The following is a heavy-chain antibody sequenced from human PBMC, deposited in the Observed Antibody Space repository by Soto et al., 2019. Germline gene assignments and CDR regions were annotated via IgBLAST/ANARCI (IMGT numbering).Heavy chain of an antibody. D-gene: IGHD1-1*01. Sequence: QVQLVQSGAEVKKPGASVKVSCKTSGYTFTSYGISWVRQAPGQGLEWMGWISAYNGNTNYAQKLQDRVTMTTDTSTSTAFMALRNLRSDDTAVYYLATHWNDAYWGQGTLVTVSS. CDR1: GYTFTSYG. V-gene: IGHV1-18*01. CDR3: ATHWNDAY. CDR2: ISAYNGNT. J-gene: IGHJ4*02.